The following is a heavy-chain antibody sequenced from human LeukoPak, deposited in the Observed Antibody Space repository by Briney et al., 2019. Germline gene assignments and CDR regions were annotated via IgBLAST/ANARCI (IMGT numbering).Heavy chain of an antibody. V-gene: IGHV4-30-4*01. CDR2: IYYSGST. Sequence: SQTLSLTCTVSGGSISSGDYYWSWIHQPPGKGLEWIGYIYYSGSTYYNPSLKSRVTISVDTSKNQFSLKLSSVTAADTAVYYCARDRTRTSSYGMDVWGQGTTVTVSS. CDR1: GGSISSGDYY. J-gene: IGHJ6*02. CDR3: ARDRTRTSSYGMDV. D-gene: IGHD1-26*01.